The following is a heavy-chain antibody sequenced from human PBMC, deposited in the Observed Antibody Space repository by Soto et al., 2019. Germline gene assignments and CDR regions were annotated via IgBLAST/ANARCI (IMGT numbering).Heavy chain of an antibody. J-gene: IGHJ6*02. D-gene: IGHD2-2*01. CDR2: ISAYNGNT. Sequence: ASVKVSCKASGYTFTSYGISWVRQAPGQGLEWMGWISAYNGNTNYAQKLQGRVTMTTDTSTSTAYMELRSLRSDDTAVYYCARILGYCSSTSCTVGYYYYYGMDVWGQGTTVT. CDR1: GYTFTSYG. CDR3: ARILGYCSSTSCTVGYYYYYGMDV. V-gene: IGHV1-18*04.